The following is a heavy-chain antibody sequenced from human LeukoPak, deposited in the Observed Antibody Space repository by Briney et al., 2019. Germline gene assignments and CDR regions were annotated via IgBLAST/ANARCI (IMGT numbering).Heavy chain of an antibody. J-gene: IGHJ6*03. Sequence: PGGSLRLSCAASGFTFSSYWMSWVRQAPGKGLEWVANVKQDGSEKYYVDSVKGRFTISRDNAKNSLYLQMNSLRAEDTAVYYCARDRGVFGVMGYYMDVWGKGTTVTVSS. CDR1: GFTFSSYW. CDR2: VKQDGSEK. CDR3: ARDRGVFGVMGYYMDV. D-gene: IGHD3-16*01. V-gene: IGHV3-7*01.